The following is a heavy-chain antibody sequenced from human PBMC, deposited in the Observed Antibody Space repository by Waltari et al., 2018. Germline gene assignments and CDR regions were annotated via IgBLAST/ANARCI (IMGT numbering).Heavy chain of an antibody. J-gene: IGHJ6*03. CDR3: ARGDPSVYYTSHMDV. Sequence: QVQLVQSGAEVKKPGASVKVSCKASGYTFTDNYMHWVRQAPGQGLEWMGWINPNNGGTNYAQKFQGRVTMTRDTSISTAFMDRSRLKSDDTAVYFCARGDPSVYYTSHMDVWGKGTTVTVSS. CDR2: INPNNGGT. D-gene: IGHD3-3*01. CDR1: GYTFTDNY. V-gene: IGHV1-2*02.